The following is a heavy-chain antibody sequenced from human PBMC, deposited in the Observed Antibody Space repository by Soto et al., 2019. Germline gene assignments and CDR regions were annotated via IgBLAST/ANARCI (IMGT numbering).Heavy chain of an antibody. CDR1: GFTFSGYA. CDR2: ISDSGGRT. D-gene: IGHD3-10*01. V-gene: IGHV3-23*01. J-gene: IGHJ6*04. Sequence: GGSLRLSCAASGFTFSGYAMSWVRQAPGKGLEWVSAISDSGGRTYYTDSVKGRFTISRDNSKNTLYLQMNSLRAEDTAVYYCARKTDSIPSGGDVWGKGTAVTVSS. CDR3: ARKTDSIPSGGDV.